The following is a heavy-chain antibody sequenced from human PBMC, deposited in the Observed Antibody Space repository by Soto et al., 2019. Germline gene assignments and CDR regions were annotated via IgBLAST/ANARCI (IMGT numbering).Heavy chain of an antibody. CDR2: ISAYNGAA. Sequence: ASVKVTCKASRYTLTSNCISSVRQSTGQGLEWMGWISAYNGAANYAQKFQGRVTITADESTSTVYMELRSLRSDDTAVFYCARELRITPAGVRLYELWVQGNLVTVS. CDR1: RYTLTSNC. J-gene: IGHJ4*02. CDR3: ARELRITPAGVRLYEL. D-gene: IGHD6-13*01. V-gene: IGHV1-18*01.